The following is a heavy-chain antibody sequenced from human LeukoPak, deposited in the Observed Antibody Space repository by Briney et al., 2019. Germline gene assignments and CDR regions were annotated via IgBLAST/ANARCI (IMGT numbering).Heavy chain of an antibody. CDR2: ISGSGGST. J-gene: IGHJ6*02. V-gene: IGHV3-23*01. CDR1: GFTFSSYA. CDR3: AKDRLSSYGPSGYYYGMDV. Sequence: GGSLRLSCAASGFTFSSYAMCWVRQAPGKGLEWVSAISGSGGSTYYADSVKGRFTISRDNSKNTLYLQMNSLRAEDTAVYYCAKDRLSSYGPSGYYYGMDVWGQGTTVTVSS. D-gene: IGHD5-18*01.